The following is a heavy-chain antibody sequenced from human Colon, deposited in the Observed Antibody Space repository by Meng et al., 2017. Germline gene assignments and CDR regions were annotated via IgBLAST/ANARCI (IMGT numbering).Heavy chain of an antibody. J-gene: IGHJ4*02. Sequence: QGQLQEPGPGLVKPSGTPSLTCAVSGGSISSSNWWSWVRQPPGKGLEWIGEIYHSGSTNYNPSLKSRVTISVDKSKNQFSLKLSSVTAADTAVYYCASFPPPGKQWLVTDYWGQGTLVTVSS. CDR3: ASFPPPGKQWLVTDY. CDR1: GGSISSSNW. D-gene: IGHD6-19*01. V-gene: IGHV4-4*02. CDR2: IYHSGST.